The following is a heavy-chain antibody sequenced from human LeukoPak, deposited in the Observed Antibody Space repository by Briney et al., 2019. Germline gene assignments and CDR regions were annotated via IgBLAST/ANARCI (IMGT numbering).Heavy chain of an antibody. CDR3: ARAPRDSSSSNYMRRFDY. CDR1: GYSISSDNY. CDR2: IYHSGST. V-gene: IGHV4-38-2*01. D-gene: IGHD3-22*01. J-gene: IGHJ4*02. Sequence: NPSETLSLTCAVSGYSISSDNYWVWIRQPPGQGLEWTGGIYHSGSTSYNPSLKSRVTMSVGTSKNQFSLKLSSVTAADTAVYYRARAPRDSSSSNYMRRFDYWGQGTLVTVSS.